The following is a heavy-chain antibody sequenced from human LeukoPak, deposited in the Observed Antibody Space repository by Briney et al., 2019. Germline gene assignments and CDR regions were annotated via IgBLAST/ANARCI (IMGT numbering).Heavy chain of an antibody. J-gene: IGHJ4*02. V-gene: IGHV4-39*01. D-gene: IGHD3-22*01. Sequence: SETLSLTCTVSGGSISSSNHYWGWIRQPPGKGLECIGSIYYSGSTYYKSSLRSRVTISADTSKNQFSLKLSSVAAADTAVYYCARHRFALVIRGPLDYWGQGTLVTVSS. CDR1: GGSISSSNHY. CDR3: ARHRFALVIRGPLDY. CDR2: IYYSGST.